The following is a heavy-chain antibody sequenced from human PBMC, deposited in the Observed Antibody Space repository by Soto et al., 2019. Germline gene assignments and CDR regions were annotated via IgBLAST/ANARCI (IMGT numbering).Heavy chain of an antibody. CDR1: GYSFTSYG. CDR3: ARHRIAAAGVYYYYYDMDV. Sequence: ESLKLSCKGSGYSFTSYGIGSVGQMPGKGREWMGIIYAGDSDNRYSPSFQGQVTMSADKAISTAYLQWSSLKASDTAMYYCARHRIAAAGVYYYYYDMDVWGQGTTVTVSS. D-gene: IGHD6-13*01. CDR2: IYAGDSDN. V-gene: IGHV5-51*01. J-gene: IGHJ6*02.